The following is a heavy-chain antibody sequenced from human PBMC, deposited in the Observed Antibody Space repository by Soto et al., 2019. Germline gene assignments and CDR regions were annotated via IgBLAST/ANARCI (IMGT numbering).Heavy chain of an antibody. Sequence: ASVKVSCKASGYTFTGYYMHWVRQAPGRGLEWMGWINPNSGGTNYAQKFQGWVTMTRDTSISTAYMELSRLRSDDTAVYYCARETRGHYYDSSGTLDYYGMDVWGQGTTVTVSS. D-gene: IGHD3-22*01. CDR2: INPNSGGT. CDR1: GYTFTGYY. V-gene: IGHV1-2*04. J-gene: IGHJ6*02. CDR3: ARETRGHYYDSSGTLDYYGMDV.